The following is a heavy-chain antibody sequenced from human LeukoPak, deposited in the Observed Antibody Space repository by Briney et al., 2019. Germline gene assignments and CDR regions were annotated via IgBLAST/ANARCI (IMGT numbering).Heavy chain of an antibody. J-gene: IGHJ4*02. V-gene: IGHV4-34*01. CDR2: INHSGGT. Sequence: KPPETLSLTCTVYGGSFTSYHWNWIRQPPGKGLEWLGAINHSGGTTYNPSLTSRVTILLNTSKNQFSVKLSAMTAADTAVYYCAREFGDPSHSFDYWGQGTLVTVSS. D-gene: IGHD3-10*01. CDR1: GGSFTSYH. CDR3: AREFGDPSHSFDY.